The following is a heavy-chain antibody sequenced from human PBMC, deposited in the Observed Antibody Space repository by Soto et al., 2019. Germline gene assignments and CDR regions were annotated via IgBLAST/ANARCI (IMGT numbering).Heavy chain of an antibody. CDR2: IYYSGST. CDR3: ARTPTGTTVAPDY. D-gene: IGHD1-7*01. V-gene: IGHV4-59*12. Sequence: SETLSLTCTVSGGSISSYYWSWIRQPPGKGLEWIGYIYYSGSTYYNPSLKSRVTISVDTSKNQFSLKLSSVTAADTAVYYCARTPTGTTVAPDYWGQGTLVTVSS. J-gene: IGHJ4*02. CDR1: GGSISSYY.